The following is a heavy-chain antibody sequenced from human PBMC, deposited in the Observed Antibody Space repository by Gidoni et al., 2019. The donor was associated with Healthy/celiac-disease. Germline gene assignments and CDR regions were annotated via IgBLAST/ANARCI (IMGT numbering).Heavy chain of an antibody. CDR3: ARDFVAVAPFGYYYYGMDV. CDR2: ISSSSSTI. D-gene: IGHD6-19*01. CDR1: GFTFSSYS. J-gene: IGHJ6*02. Sequence: EVQLVESGGGLVQPGGSLRLSCAASGFTFSSYSMNWVRQAPGKGLEWVSYISSSSSTIYYADSVKGRFTISRDNAKNSLYLQMNSLRDEDTAVYYCARDFVAVAPFGYYYYGMDVWGQGTTVTVSS. V-gene: IGHV3-48*02.